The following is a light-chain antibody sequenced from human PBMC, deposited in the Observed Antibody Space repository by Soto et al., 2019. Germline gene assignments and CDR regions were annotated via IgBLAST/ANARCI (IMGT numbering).Light chain of an antibody. J-gene: IGKJ4*01. Sequence: IQLTQSPSSLSASIGDRVTITCRAGQGISTFLAWYQQTPRKAPKLLIYAASTLQSGVPSRFSGSGSGTDFTLTISSLQPKDFATYYCQQLHSYPLTFGGGTKVEIK. V-gene: IGKV1-9*01. CDR1: QGISTF. CDR2: AAS. CDR3: QQLHSYPLT.